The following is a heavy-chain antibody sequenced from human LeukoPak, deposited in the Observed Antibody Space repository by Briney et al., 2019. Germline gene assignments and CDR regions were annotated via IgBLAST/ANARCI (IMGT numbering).Heavy chain of an antibody. V-gene: IGHV4-59*08. D-gene: IGHD6-19*01. CDR1: GGSISSYY. Sequence: SETLSLTCTVSGGSISSYYWNWIRQPPGKGLEWIGYIYYSGSTNYNPSLKSRLTISVDTSKNQFSLRLSSVAAADTAVYYCARRTAVAGTFDSWGQGTLVTVSS. CDR2: IYYSGST. CDR3: ARRTAVAGTFDS. J-gene: IGHJ4*02.